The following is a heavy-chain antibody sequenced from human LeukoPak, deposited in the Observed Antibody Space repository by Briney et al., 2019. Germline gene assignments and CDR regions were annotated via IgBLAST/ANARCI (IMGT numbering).Heavy chain of an antibody. CDR1: GDTFSNYA. V-gene: IGHV1-69*06. J-gene: IGHJ4*02. Sequence: ASVKVSCKASGDTFSNYAISWVRQAPGQGLEWMGGIIPIFGTAKYAQKFQGRVTITADTSTSTAYMELSSLRSEDTAVYYCARASVRFLEWLFDYWGQGTLVTVSS. D-gene: IGHD3-3*01. CDR3: ARASVRFLEWLFDY. CDR2: IIPIFGTA.